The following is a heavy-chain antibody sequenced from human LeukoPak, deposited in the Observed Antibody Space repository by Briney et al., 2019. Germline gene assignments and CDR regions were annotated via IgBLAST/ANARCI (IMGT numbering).Heavy chain of an antibody. CDR1: GGSFSGYY. CDR3: ARGAGYDFWCGYGSSMDA. Sequence: SETLSLTCAVYGGSFSGYYWSWIRQPPGKGLEWIGEINHSGSTNYNPSLKSRVTISVDTSKNQFSLKLSSVTAADTAVYYCARGAGYDFWCGYGSSMDASGKGTTVTVSS. J-gene: IGHJ6*03. D-gene: IGHD3-3*01. CDR2: INHSGST. V-gene: IGHV4-34*01.